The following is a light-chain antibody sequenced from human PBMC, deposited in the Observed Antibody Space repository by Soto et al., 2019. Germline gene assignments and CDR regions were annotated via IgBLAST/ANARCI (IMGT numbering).Light chain of an antibody. Sequence: DIQMTQSPSSLSASVGDRVTITCQASQDISNYLHWYQQKPGKAPKPLIYDASNLETGVPSRFSGSGSGTDFTFTISSLQPEDIATYYCHQYDNLPLTFGGGTKVEI. J-gene: IGKJ4*01. CDR2: DAS. V-gene: IGKV1-33*01. CDR3: HQYDNLPLT. CDR1: QDISNY.